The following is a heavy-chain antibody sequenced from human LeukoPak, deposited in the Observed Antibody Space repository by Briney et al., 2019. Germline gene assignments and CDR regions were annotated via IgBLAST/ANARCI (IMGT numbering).Heavy chain of an antibody. J-gene: IGHJ4*02. CDR3: ARSASGWGFDD. Sequence: GESLKISCKGSGYSFTSYWIAWVRQMPGKGLEWMGIIYPGDSYTTYSPSFQGQVTISADKSISTAYLQWSSLKASDSAMYYCARSASGWGFDDWGQGTLVTVSS. V-gene: IGHV5-51*01. D-gene: IGHD6-19*01. CDR1: GYSFTSYW. CDR2: IYPGDSYT.